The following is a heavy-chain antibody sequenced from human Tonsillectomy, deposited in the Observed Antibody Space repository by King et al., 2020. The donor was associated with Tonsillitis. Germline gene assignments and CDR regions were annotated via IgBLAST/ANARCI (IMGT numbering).Heavy chain of an antibody. CDR2: TSFDGYNK. D-gene: IGHD6-13*01. J-gene: IGHJ2*01. V-gene: IGHV3-30*18. CDR1: GFTFSSYD. CDR3: AKVDERTAATDWYFDL. Sequence: VQLVESGGGGVQPGRSLRLSCVASGFTFSSYDMHWVRQAPGKGLEWVAVTSFDGYNKDYADSVKGRFTISRDNSKNTLYLQMNSLRGDDTAVYYCAKVDERTAATDWYFDLWGRGTLVTVSS.